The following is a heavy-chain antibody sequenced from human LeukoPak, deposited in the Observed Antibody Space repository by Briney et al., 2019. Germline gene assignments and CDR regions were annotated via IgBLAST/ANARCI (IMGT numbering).Heavy chain of an antibody. V-gene: IGHV3-23*01. CDR2: ISVSGNT. Sequence: GGSLRLSCAASGFTLSSYAMSWVRQGPGKGLEWVSAISVSGNTYHADSVKGRFTISRDSSKNTLYLQMNSLRAEDTAVYYCARTDCSGSSCYKIYYFDYWGQGTLVTVSS. D-gene: IGHD2-15*01. J-gene: IGHJ4*02. CDR3: ARTDCSGSSCYKIYYFDY. CDR1: GFTLSSYA.